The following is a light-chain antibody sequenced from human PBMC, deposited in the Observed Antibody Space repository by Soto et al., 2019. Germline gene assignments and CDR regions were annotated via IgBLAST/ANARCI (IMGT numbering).Light chain of an antibody. CDR2: DVS. J-gene: IGLJ1*01. Sequence: QSVLTQPRSVSGSPVQSVTISCTGTSSDVGGYNYVSWYQQHPGKAPKVMIYDVSKRPSGVPDRFSGSKSGNTASLTISGLQAEDEGDYYCCSYAGSHSHYVFGTGTKLTVL. V-gene: IGLV2-11*01. CDR1: SSDVGGYNY. CDR3: CSYAGSHSHYV.